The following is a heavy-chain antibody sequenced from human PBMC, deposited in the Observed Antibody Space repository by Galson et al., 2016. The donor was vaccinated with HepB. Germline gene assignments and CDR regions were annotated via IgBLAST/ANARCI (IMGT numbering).Heavy chain of an antibody. Sequence: SLRLSCAASGFSFSSYAMTWVRQAPGKGLEWVASISASGASPYYADSVKGRFTISRDNSKNTLSLQMNSLRAGDTAVYFCARDTRHGGLYWGQGTLVTVSS. J-gene: IGHJ4*02. CDR2: ISASGASP. D-gene: IGHD3-16*01. V-gene: IGHV3-23*01. CDR1: GFSFSSYA. CDR3: ARDTRHGGLY.